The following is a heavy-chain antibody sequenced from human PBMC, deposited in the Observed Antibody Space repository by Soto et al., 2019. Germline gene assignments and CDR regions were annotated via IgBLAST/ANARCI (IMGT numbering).Heavy chain of an antibody. Sequence: GGSLRLSCAASGFTFSSYAMHWVRQAPGKGLEWVAVISYDGSNKYYADSVKGRFTISRDNSKNTLYLQMNSLRAEDTAVYYCARDSLIRGYSYGYYMDVWGKGTTVTVSS. CDR1: GFTFSSYA. CDR2: ISYDGSNK. CDR3: ARDSLIRGYSYGYYMDV. V-gene: IGHV3-30*04. D-gene: IGHD5-18*01. J-gene: IGHJ6*03.